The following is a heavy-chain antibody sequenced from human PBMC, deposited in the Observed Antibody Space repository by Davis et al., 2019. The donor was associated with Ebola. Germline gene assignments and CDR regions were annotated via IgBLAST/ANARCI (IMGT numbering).Heavy chain of an antibody. Sequence: ASVKVSCKASGYTFTSYGISWVRQAPGQGLEWMGWISAYNGNTNYAQKLQGRVTMTTDTSTSTAYMELRSLRSEDTAVYYCAKDRSGDYADYWGQGTQVTVSS. CDR1: GYTFTSYG. CDR2: ISAYNGNT. J-gene: IGHJ4*02. D-gene: IGHD6-25*01. V-gene: IGHV1-18*01. CDR3: AKDRSGDYADY.